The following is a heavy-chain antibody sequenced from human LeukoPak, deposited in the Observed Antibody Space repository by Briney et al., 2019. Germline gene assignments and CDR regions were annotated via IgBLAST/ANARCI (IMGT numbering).Heavy chain of an antibody. CDR2: IYQSGST. CDR3: AGGATVTKVFDY. CDR1: GGSISSGGYS. Sequence: SETLSLTCAVSGGSISSGGYSWSWIRQPPGKGLEWLGYIYQSGSTYYNPSLKSRVTISVYRSKNQFSMTLSSVTAADTAVYYCAGGATVTKVFDYWGQGTLVTVSS. D-gene: IGHD4-17*01. J-gene: IGHJ4*02. V-gene: IGHV4-30-2*01.